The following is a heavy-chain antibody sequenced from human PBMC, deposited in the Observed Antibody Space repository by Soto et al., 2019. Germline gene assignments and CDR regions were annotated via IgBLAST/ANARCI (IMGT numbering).Heavy chain of an antibody. CDR2: IVVGRGNT. Sequence: QMQLVQSGPEVKKPGTSVKVSCKASGFNFSNSAVQWVRQPRGQRLEWMGWIVVGRGNTNYAQKFQERVTITRDTSTSTAYMELSGLRSEDTAVYYCAADPYLTASDFWSGYADLDPWGQGTLVTVSS. J-gene: IGHJ5*02. D-gene: IGHD3-3*01. CDR1: GFNFSNSA. CDR3: AADPYLTASDFWSGYADLDP. V-gene: IGHV1-58*01.